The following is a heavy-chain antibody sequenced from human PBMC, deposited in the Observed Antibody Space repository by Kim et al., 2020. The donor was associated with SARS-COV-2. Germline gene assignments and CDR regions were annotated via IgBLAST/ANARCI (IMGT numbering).Heavy chain of an antibody. J-gene: IGHJ4*02. V-gene: IGHV1-46*01. CDR3: ARGGRRIFGVVRPYFDY. Sequence: QGGVTMTRDTSTSTVYMELSSLRSEDTAVYYCARGGRRIFGVVRPYFDYWGQGTLVTVSS. D-gene: IGHD3-3*01.